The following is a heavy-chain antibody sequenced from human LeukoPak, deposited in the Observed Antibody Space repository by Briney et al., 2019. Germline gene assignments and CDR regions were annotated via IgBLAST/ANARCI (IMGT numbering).Heavy chain of an antibody. J-gene: IGHJ4*02. D-gene: IGHD3-10*01. Sequence: SETLSLTCTVSGGSISSYYWSWIRQPAGKGLEWIGRIYTSGSTNYNPSLKSRVTMSVDTSKNQSSLKLSSVTAADTAVYYCARDADGSGSYWYYFDYWGQGTLVTVSS. CDR1: GGSISSYY. V-gene: IGHV4-4*07. CDR2: IYTSGST. CDR3: ARDADGSGSYWYYFDY.